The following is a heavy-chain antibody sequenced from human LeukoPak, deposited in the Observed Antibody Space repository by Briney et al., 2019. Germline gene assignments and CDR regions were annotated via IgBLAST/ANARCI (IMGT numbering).Heavy chain of an antibody. V-gene: IGHV4-39*01. D-gene: IGHD1-26*01. CDR3: ARHMENNGGSGSYGSFDY. Sequence: PSETLSLTCAVSGVSISSSSHYWAWIRQPPGRGLEWLANVYYSGNTYFNPSLKNRVTMSVDTSKNQFSLRLTSVTAADTAVYFCARHMENNGGSGSYGSFDYWGRGTLVTVSS. CDR1: GVSISSSSHY. CDR2: VYYSGNT. J-gene: IGHJ4*02.